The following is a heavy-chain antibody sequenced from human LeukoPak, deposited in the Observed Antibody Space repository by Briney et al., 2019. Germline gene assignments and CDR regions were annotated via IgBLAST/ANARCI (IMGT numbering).Heavy chain of an antibody. D-gene: IGHD3-10*01. CDR2: ISAYNGNT. J-gene: IGHJ4*02. Sequence: ASVKVSCKASGYTFTSYAISWVRQAPGHGLEGMGWISAYNGNTNYAQKLQGRVTMTTDTSTSTAYMELRSLRSNDTAVYYCARDVFYGSGSDLYYFDYWGQGTLVTVSS. CDR3: ARDVFYGSGSDLYYFDY. CDR1: GYTFTSYA. V-gene: IGHV1-18*01.